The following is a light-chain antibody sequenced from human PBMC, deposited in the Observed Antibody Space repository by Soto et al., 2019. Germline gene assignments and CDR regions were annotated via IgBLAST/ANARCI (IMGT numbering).Light chain of an antibody. CDR2: DAS. Sequence: EIVLTQSPATLSLSPGERATLSCRASQSVGSSLAWYQQKPGQAPRLLIYDASNRATGIPARFSGSGSGTDFTLTISSLEPEDFAVYFCQQYSSWPPWTFGQGTKVEI. V-gene: IGKV3-11*01. CDR3: QQYSSWPPWT. CDR1: QSVGSS. J-gene: IGKJ1*01.